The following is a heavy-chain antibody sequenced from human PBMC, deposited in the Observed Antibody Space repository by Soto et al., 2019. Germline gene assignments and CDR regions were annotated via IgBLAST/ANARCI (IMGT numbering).Heavy chain of an antibody. D-gene: IGHD2-2*02. CDR1: GFTFSSYA. Sequence: VQLVESGGGVVQPGRSLRLSCAASGFTFSSYAMHWVRQAPGKGLEWVAVISYDGSNKYYADSVKGRFTISRDNSKNTLYLQMNSLRAEDTAVYYCAGGYCSSTSCYSFDYWGQGTLVTVSS. V-gene: IGHV3-30-3*01. CDR3: AGGYCSSTSCYSFDY. J-gene: IGHJ4*02. CDR2: ISYDGSNK.